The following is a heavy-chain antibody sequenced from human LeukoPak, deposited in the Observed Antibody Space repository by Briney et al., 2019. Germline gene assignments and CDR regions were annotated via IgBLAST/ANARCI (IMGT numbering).Heavy chain of an antibody. J-gene: IGHJ4*02. CDR2: ISLSGRT. Sequence: SETLSLTCGVSGGSISSTNWWSWVRQPPGQGLEWIGEISLSGRTNYNPSLKSRVTMSLDESKNQVSLNLTSVTAADTAVYYCSRESGAFSPFGHWGQGTLVTVTS. V-gene: IGHV4-4*02. D-gene: IGHD1-26*01. CDR3: SRESGAFSPFGH. CDR1: GGSISSTNW.